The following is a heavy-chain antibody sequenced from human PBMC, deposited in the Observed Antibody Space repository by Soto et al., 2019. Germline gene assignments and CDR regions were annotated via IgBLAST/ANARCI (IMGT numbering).Heavy chain of an antibody. D-gene: IGHD1-26*01. Sequence: QVQLQESGPGLVEPSQTLSLVCSVSGDPLSYGGYYWSWVRKSPGKALERIGFVYHTGATYYHPYFESRVTMAVYMSKNEFSLKLTSVKAADTATYYCAREGHSSWEWLDPWGQGILVTVSS. CDR3: AREGHSSWEWLDP. V-gene: IGHV4-31*03. CDR2: VYHTGAT. CDR1: GDPLSYGGYY. J-gene: IGHJ5*02.